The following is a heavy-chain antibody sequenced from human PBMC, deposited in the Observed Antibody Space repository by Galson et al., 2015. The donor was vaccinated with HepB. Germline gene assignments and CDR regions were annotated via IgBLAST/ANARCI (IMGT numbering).Heavy chain of an antibody. CDR1: GFTFSSYA. Sequence: SLRLSCAASGFTFSSYAMSWVRQAPGKGLEWVSAISGSGGSTYYADSVKGRFTISRDNSKNTLYLQMNSLRAEDTAVYYCAKDGEWELQYDIWGQGTMVTVSS. CDR3: AKDGEWELQYDI. J-gene: IGHJ3*02. CDR2: ISGSGGST. V-gene: IGHV3-23*01. D-gene: IGHD1-26*01.